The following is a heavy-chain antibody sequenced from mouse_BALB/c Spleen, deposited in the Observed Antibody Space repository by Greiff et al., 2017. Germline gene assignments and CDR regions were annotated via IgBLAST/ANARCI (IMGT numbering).Heavy chain of an antibody. CDR3: ARYRYYYAMDY. CDR2: IDPYNGGT. V-gene: IGHV1S135*01. CDR1: GYAFTSYN. J-gene: IGHJ4*01. D-gene: IGHD2-14*01. Sequence: VHVKQSGPELVKPGASVKVSCKASGYAFTSYNMYWVKQSHGKSLEWIGYIDPYNGGTSYNQKFKGKATLTVDKSSSTAYMHLNSLTSEDSAVYYCARYRYYYAMDYWGQGTSVTVSS.